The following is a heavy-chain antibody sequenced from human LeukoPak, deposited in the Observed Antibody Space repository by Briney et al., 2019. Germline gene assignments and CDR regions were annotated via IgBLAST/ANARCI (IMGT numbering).Heavy chain of an antibody. D-gene: IGHD6-6*01. CDR3: ARGLIAARPNDY. CDR1: GGSFSGYY. V-gene: IGHV4-34*01. J-gene: IGHJ4*02. Sequence: SETLSLTCAVYGGSFSGYYWSWIRQPPGKGLEWIGEINHSGSTNYNPSLKSRVTISVDTSKNQFPLKLSSVTAADTAVYYCARGLIAARPNDYWGQGTLVTVSS. CDR2: INHSGST.